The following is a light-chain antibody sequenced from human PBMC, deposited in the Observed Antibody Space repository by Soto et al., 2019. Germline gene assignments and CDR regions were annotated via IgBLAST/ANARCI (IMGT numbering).Light chain of an antibody. CDR1: QNIRSR. CDR2: DAS. V-gene: IGKV1-5*01. CDR3: HQYQSYS. Sequence: DFQMTQSPSSLSASVGDRVARTCRASQNIRSRLAWFQQKPGKAPKLLIYDASNLESGVPSRFSGSGSGTDFTLTISSLQPDDFATYYCHQYQSYSFGQGTKVDIK. J-gene: IGKJ1*01.